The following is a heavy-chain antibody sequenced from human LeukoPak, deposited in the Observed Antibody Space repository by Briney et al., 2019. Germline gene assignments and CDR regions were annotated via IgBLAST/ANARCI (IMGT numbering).Heavy chain of an antibody. CDR3: ARSDRVPDFISHTAAWFDY. CDR2: TYYRSKWYN. V-gene: IGHV6-1*01. CDR1: GDSVSSNSAA. J-gene: IGHJ4*02. D-gene: IGHD1-14*01. Sequence: SQTLSLTCAISGDSVSSNSAAWNWIRQSPSRGLEWLGRTYYRSKWYNDYAVSVKSRITINPDTSKNQFSLQLNSVTPEDTAVYYCARSDRVPDFISHTAAWFDYWGQGTLVTVSS.